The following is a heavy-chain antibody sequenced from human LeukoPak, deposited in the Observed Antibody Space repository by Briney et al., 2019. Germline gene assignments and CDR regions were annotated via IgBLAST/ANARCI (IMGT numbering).Heavy chain of an antibody. V-gene: IGHV4-34*01. J-gene: IGHJ6*03. Sequence: SETLSLTCAVYIDSFSNYHWNWIRQTPAKGMEWIGEVNESGGTNISPSLRSRVILSVDTSKNQFSLKLSSVTAADTAVYYCARVISWVTTVTGQTNYYMDVWGKGTTVTVSS. CDR1: IDSFSNYH. CDR2: VNESGGT. CDR3: ARVISWVTTVTGQTNYYMDV. D-gene: IGHD4-17*01.